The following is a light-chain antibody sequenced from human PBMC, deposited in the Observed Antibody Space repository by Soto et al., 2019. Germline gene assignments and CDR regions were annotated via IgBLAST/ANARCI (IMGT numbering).Light chain of an antibody. J-gene: IGLJ2*01. CDR1: SSNLGAAYD. V-gene: IGLV1-40*01. CDR3: QSFDSRLSGPV. CDR2: GNT. Sequence: QSVLTQPPSVSGAPGQRVTISCTGTSSNLGAAYDVHWYQHLPGTVPKLLIYGNTNRPSGVPDRFSGSKSGPSASLAITGLQAEDEADYYCQSFDSRLSGPVFGGGTKLTVL.